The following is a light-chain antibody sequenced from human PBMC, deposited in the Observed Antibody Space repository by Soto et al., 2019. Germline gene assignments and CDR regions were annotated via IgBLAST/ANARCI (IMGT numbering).Light chain of an antibody. Sequence: QSVLTQPPSVSGAPGQRVTISCTGSSSNIGAGYDVHGYQQLPGTAPKLLIYGNSNRPSGVPDRFSGSKSGTSDSLAITGLQAEDEAEYYCQYYDSSLSGWVFGGGTKLTVL. V-gene: IGLV1-40*01. CDR2: GNS. CDR3: QYYDSSLSGWV. J-gene: IGLJ3*02. CDR1: SSNIGAGYD.